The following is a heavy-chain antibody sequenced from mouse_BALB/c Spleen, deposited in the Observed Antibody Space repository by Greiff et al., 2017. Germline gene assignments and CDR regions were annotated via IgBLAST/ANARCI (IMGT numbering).Heavy chain of an antibody. D-gene: IGHD1-1*01. Sequence: VQLQQSGPELVKPGASVKIPCKASGYTFTDYNMDWVKQSHGKSLEWIGDINPNNGGTIYNQKFKGKATLTVDKSSSTAYMELRSLTSEDTAVYYCARYYDGSSYAMDYGGKGTSVTVSS. V-gene: IGHV1-18*01. J-gene: IGHJ4*01. CDR1: GYTFTDYN. CDR2: INPNNGGT. CDR3: ARYYDGSSYAMDY.